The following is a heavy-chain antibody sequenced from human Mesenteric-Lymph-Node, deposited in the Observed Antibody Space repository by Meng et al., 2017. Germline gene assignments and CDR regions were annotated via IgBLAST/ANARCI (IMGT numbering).Heavy chain of an antibody. Sequence: QVQLVESGGGVVQPGRSLRLSCATSGFTFSTYGMHWVRQAPGKGLEWVAVISYDGSNEYYAESVKGRFTISRDNSKNTLHLQMNSLRAEDTAVYYCAKVAYASTWYVPHFDYWGQGTLVTVSS. D-gene: IGHD6-13*01. CDR3: AKVAYASTWYVPHFDY. J-gene: IGHJ4*02. CDR1: GFTFSTYG. CDR2: ISYDGSNE. V-gene: IGHV3-30*18.